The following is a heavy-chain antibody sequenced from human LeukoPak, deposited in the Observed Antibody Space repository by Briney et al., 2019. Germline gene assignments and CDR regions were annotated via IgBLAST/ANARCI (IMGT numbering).Heavy chain of an antibody. CDR3: AKSLCSGGSCYSFDY. D-gene: IGHD2-15*01. Sequence: GGSLRLSCAASGFSVRNNYMSWVRQAPGKGLEWVSVLYSGGSTYYADSVKGRFTISRDKSKNTLSLQMNSLRAEDTAIYYCAKSLCSGGSCYSFDYWGQGTLVTVSS. V-gene: IGHV3-66*01. CDR1: GFSVRNNY. J-gene: IGHJ4*02. CDR2: LYSGGST.